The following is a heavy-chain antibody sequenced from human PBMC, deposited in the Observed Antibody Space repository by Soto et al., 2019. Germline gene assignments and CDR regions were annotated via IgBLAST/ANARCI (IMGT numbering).Heavy chain of an antibody. CDR2: ISSSSSTI. CDR3: ARDLVTDILTGYPGDAFDI. D-gene: IGHD3-9*01. CDR1: GFTFSSYS. J-gene: IGHJ3*02. Sequence: GGSLRLSCAASGFTFSSYSMNWVRQAPGKGLEWVSYISSSSSTIYYADSFKGRFTISRDNAKNSLYLQMNSLRAEDTAVYYCARDLVTDILTGYPGDAFDIWGQGTMVTVSS. V-gene: IGHV3-48*01.